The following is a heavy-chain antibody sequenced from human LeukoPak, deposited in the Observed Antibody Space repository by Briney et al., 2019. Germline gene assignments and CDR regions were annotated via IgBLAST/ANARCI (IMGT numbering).Heavy chain of an antibody. D-gene: IGHD6-19*01. CDR1: GFTFSTHA. V-gene: IGHV3-23*01. CDR2: IGGSDGST. J-gene: IGHJ4*02. CDR3: AKATAVAGDY. Sequence: GGSLRLSCVASGFTFSTHAMSWVRLAPGKGLEWVSAIGGSDGSTYYADSVKGRFTISRDNSKDTLYLQMNSLRVEDTAVYYCAKATAVAGDYWGQGTLVTVSS.